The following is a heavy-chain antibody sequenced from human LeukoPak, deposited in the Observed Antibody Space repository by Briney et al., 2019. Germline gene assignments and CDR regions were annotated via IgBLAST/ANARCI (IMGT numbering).Heavy chain of an antibody. CDR3: ARDRAARPVPLFDY. Sequence: PGGSLRLSCAASGSTFSSYAMHWVRQAPGKGLEWVAVISYDGSNKFYADSVKGRFTISRDNSKNTLYLQMNSLRAEDTAVYYCARDRAARPVPLFDYWGQGTLVTVSS. D-gene: IGHD6-6*01. V-gene: IGHV3-30-3*01. CDR1: GSTFSSYA. CDR2: ISYDGSNK. J-gene: IGHJ4*02.